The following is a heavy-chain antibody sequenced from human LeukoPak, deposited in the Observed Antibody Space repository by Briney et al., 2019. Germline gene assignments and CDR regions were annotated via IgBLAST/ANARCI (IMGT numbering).Heavy chain of an antibody. CDR3: ARGLPFTN. V-gene: IGHV3-66*01. J-gene: IGHJ6*02. CDR2: IYSAGSP. D-gene: IGHD2-2*01. CDR1: GFTVSSNY. Sequence: LAGGSLRLSCAASGFTVSSNYMSWVRQAPGKGLEWVSVIYSAGSPKYADSVKGRIAISTDNSKNTLYLQMNSLRAEDTAVYYCARGLPFTNWGQGTTVTVSS.